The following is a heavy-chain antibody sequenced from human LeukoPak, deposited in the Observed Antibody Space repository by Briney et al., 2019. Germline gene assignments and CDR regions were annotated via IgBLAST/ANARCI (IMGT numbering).Heavy chain of an antibody. CDR1: GFTFNDYY. CDR3: ARVAVPGTYDY. J-gene: IGHJ4*02. D-gene: IGHD6-19*01. CDR2: ITLDGIST. Sequence: GGSLRLSCAASGFTFNDYYMSWVRQAPGKGLEYVSAITLDGISTYYANSVKGRFTISRDNSKNTLYLQMGSLRAEDMAVYYCARVAVPGTYDYWGQGTLVTVSS. V-gene: IGHV3-64*01.